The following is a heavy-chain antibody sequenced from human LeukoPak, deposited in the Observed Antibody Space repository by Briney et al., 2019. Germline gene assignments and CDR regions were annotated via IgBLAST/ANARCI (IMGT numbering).Heavy chain of an antibody. V-gene: IGHV1-8*01. CDR1: GYTFTGYD. CDR3: ARGDYYYGVDV. J-gene: IGHJ6*02. Sequence: ASVKVSCKAFGYTFTGYDINWVRQATGQGVEWMGYMNPNRGDTVYARKFQGRVTMTSNNSASTAYMELSSLTSEDTAVYYCARGDYYYGVDVWGQGTAVTVSS. CDR2: MNPNRGDT.